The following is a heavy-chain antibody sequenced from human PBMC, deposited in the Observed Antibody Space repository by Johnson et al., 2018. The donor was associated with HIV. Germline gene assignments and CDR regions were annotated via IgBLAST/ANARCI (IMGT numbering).Heavy chain of an antibody. J-gene: IGHJ3*02. Sequence: VQLVESGGGLVQPGGSLRLSCAASGFTVSSNYMSWVRQAPGKGLEWVSVIYSGGSTYYADSVKGRFTISRDNSKNSLCLQMNSLRAEDTAVYYCAREGIGYGDYVDAFDIWGQGTLVTVSS. CDR3: AREGIGYGDYVDAFDI. D-gene: IGHD4-17*01. CDR2: IYSGGST. V-gene: IGHV3-66*01. CDR1: GFTVSSNY.